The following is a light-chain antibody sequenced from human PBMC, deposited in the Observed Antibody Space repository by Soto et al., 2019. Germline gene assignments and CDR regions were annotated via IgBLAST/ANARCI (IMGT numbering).Light chain of an antibody. CDR1: QSVSNRY. CDR3: QQYGSSIT. V-gene: IGKV3-20*01. Sequence: DIVLTQSPGSLSLSPGERITLSCRASQSVSNRYLAWYQHRPGQAPRLLIRGTSSRASGVPDRFSASGAGKVFILTFSRVDPEDCAIYYCQQYGSSITFGGGTKVDIK. CDR2: GTS. J-gene: IGKJ4*01.